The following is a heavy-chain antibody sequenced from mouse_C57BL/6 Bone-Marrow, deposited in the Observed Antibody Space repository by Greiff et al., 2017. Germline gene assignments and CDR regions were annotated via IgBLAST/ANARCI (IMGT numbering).Heavy chain of an antibody. CDR3: AREGVVYYGSSYGYFDV. V-gene: IGHV1-20*01. CDR2: INPYNGDT. Sequence: EVQLQQSGPELVKPGDSVKISCKASGYSFTGYFMNWVMQSHGKSLEWIGRINPYNGDTFYNQKFKGKATLTVDKSSSTAHMELRSLTSEDSAVYYWAREGVVYYGSSYGYFDVWGTGTTVTVSS. D-gene: IGHD1-1*01. CDR1: GYSFTGYF. J-gene: IGHJ1*03.